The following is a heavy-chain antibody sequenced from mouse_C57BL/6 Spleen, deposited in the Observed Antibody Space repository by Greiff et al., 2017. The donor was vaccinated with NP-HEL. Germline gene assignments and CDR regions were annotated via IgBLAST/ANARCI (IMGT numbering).Heavy chain of an antibody. Sequence: EVQLVESGGGLVQPKGSLKLSCAASGFTFNTYAMHWVRQAPGKGLEWVARIRSKGSNYATYYADSVKDRFTISRDDSQSMLYLQMNDLKTEDTAMYYCVRGPTGTLYYYAMDYWGQGTSVTVSS. D-gene: IGHD4-1*02. V-gene: IGHV10-3*01. CDR3: VRGPTGTLYYYAMDY. J-gene: IGHJ4*01. CDR1: GFTFNTYA. CDR2: IRSKGSNYAT.